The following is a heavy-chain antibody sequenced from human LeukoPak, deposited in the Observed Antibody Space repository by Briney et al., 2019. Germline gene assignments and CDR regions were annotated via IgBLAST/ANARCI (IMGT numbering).Heavy chain of an antibody. CDR2: IYTSGST. V-gene: IGHV4-4*07. Sequence: SETLSLTCTVSGGSISSYYWSWIRQPAGKGLEWIGRIYTSGSTNYNPSLKSRVTMSVDTFKNQFSLKLSSVTAADTAVYYCARELQTNYYYYYDMDVWGQGTTVTVSS. CDR3: ARELQTNYYYYYDMDV. D-gene: IGHD3-10*01. CDR1: GGSISSYY. J-gene: IGHJ6*02.